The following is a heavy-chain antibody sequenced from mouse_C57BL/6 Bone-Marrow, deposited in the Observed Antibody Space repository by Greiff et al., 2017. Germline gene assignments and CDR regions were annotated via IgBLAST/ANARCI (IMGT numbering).Heavy chain of an antibody. D-gene: IGHD4-1*01. CDR1: GFNIKDDY. Sequence: VQLQQSGAELVRPGASVKLSCTASGFNIKDDYMSWVKQRPEQGLEWIGWIDPENGDTEYASKFQGKATITADTSSNTAYLQLSSLTSEDTAVYYYTTGLTGTWGQGTTLTVSA. CDR2: IDPENGDT. CDR3: TTGLTGT. J-gene: IGHJ2*01. V-gene: IGHV14-4*01.